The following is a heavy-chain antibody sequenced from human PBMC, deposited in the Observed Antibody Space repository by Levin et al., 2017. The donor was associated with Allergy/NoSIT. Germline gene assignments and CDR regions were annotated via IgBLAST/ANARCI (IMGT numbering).Heavy chain of an antibody. CDR1: GFTFSFYG. V-gene: IGHV3-33*01. D-gene: IGHD6-19*01. CDR2: IWNHGSRT. CDR3: ARLGIPVEGGDYYYGMDV. Sequence: GGSLRLSCAASGFTFSFYGMHWVRQAPGKGLEWVTLIWNHGSRTDYADSVKGRFTTSRDNSKNMVYLQMSSLRADDTAVYYCARLGIPVEGGDYYYGMDVWGQGTTVTVSS. J-gene: IGHJ6*02.